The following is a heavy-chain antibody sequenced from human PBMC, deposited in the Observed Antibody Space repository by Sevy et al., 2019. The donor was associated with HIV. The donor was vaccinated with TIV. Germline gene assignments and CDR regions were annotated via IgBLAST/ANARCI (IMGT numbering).Heavy chain of an antibody. Sequence: SETLSLTCSVSGGTIVSSGHYWGWIRQTPGKGLEWIGSIYYNGHTYYNPSLKSRLTISIDTSKNQFSLNLGSVTAADTGLYCCEREAGGYDYDYGLDVWGQGTTVTVSS. CDR1: GGTIVSSGHY. V-gene: IGHV4-39*02. J-gene: IGHJ6*02. CDR2: IYYNGHT. D-gene: IGHD5-12*01. CDR3: EREAGGYDYDYGLDV.